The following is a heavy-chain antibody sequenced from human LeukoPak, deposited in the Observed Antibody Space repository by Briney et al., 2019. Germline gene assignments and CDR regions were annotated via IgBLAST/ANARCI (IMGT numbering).Heavy chain of an antibody. CDR2: ISAYNGNT. V-gene: IGHV1-18*01. J-gene: IGHJ6*03. CDR3: ARGYSSGWTKDYYYYYYMDV. CDR1: GYTFTSYG. Sequence: ASVKVSCKASGYTFTSYGISWVRQAPGQGLEWMGWISAYNGNTNYAQKLQGRVTMTTDTSTSTAYMELRSLRSDDTAVYYCARGYSSGWTKDYYYYYYMDVWGKGTTVTVSS. D-gene: IGHD6-19*01.